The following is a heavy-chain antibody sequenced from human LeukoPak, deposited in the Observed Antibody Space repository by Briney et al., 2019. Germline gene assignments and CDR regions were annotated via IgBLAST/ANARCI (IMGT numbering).Heavy chain of an antibody. J-gene: IGHJ5*02. CDR1: GFTFSNYA. Sequence: GGSLRLSCAASGFTFSNYAMSWVRQAPGEGLEWVPDISGSGGSTYYADSVKGRFTISRDDSKNTLYLQMNSLRAEDTAVYYCARDSAAGKWFDPWGQGTLVTVSS. CDR3: ARDSAAGKWFDP. D-gene: IGHD6-19*01. V-gene: IGHV3-23*01. CDR2: ISGSGGST.